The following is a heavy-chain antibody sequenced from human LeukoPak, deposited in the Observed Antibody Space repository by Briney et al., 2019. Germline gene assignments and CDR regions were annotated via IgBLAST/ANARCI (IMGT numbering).Heavy chain of an antibody. V-gene: IGHV3-7*01. J-gene: IGHJ3*02. CDR2: IKQDGSEK. CDR1: GFTFSSYW. Sequence: PGGSLRLSCAASGFTFSSYWMSWVRQAPGKGLEWVVNIKQDGSEKYYVDSVKGRFTISRDNAKNSLYLQMNSLRAEDTAVYYCARQHYCSSTSCYTYDAFDIWGQGTMVTVSS. CDR3: ARQHYCSSTSCYTYDAFDI. D-gene: IGHD2-2*02.